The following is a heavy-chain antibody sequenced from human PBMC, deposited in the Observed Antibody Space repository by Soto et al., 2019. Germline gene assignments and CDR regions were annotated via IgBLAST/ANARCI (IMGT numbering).Heavy chain of an antibody. CDR2: IYYSGST. CDR3: ARERGDYDSSGYYYHLDP. J-gene: IGHJ5*02. V-gene: IGHV4-59*01. D-gene: IGHD3-22*01. Sequence: XGTLSLTCTVSGGSISSSYWSGIRQPPGKGLEWIGYIYYSGSTNYNPSLKSRVTISVDTSKNQFSLKLSSVTAADTAVYYCARERGDYDSSGYYYHLDPWGQGTLVTVSS. CDR1: GGSISSSY.